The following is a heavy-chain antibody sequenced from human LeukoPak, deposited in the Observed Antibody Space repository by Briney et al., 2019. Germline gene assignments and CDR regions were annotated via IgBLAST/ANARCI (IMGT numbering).Heavy chain of an antibody. Sequence: ASVKVSCKASGYTFTSYYMHWVRQAPGQGLEWMGIINPSGGSTSYAQKFQGRVTMTRDTSTSTVYVELSSLRSEDTAVYYCARGGSPYDSSGYYDYWGQGTLVTVSS. CDR2: INPSGGST. CDR1: GYTFTSYY. J-gene: IGHJ4*02. CDR3: ARGGSPYDSSGYYDY. D-gene: IGHD3-22*01. V-gene: IGHV1-46*01.